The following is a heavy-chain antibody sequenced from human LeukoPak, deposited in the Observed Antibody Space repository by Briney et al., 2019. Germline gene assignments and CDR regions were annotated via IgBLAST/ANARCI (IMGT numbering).Heavy chain of an antibody. CDR2: IPYSGST. J-gene: IGHJ5*02. V-gene: IGHV4-39*07. CDR1: GDSISSNNYY. D-gene: IGHD3-9*01. CDR3: ARLTKFLTGYYPTP. Sequence: SETLSLTCTVSGDSISSNNYYWAWIRQPPGKGLEWIGSIPYSGSTYYNPSLKSRVTMSVDTSKNQFSLKLSSVTAADTAVYYCARLTKFLTGYYPTPWGQGTLVTVSS.